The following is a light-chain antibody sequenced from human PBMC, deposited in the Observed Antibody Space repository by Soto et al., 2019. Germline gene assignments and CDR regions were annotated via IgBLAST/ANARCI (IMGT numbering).Light chain of an antibody. CDR1: QSLLYSNGYNY. Sequence: DIVMTQSPLSLPVTPGEPASISCRSSQSLLYSNGYNYLGWYLQKPGQSPQLLIYLGSNRASGVPDRCSGSGSGTDFTLEISRVEAEDVGVYYCMQVLQTPPTFGQGTKVEIK. CDR2: LGS. V-gene: IGKV2-28*01. J-gene: IGKJ1*01. CDR3: MQVLQTPPT.